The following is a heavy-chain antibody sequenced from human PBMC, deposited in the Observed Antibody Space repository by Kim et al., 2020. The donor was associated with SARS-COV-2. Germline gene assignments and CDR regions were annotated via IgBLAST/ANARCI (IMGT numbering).Heavy chain of an antibody. CDR2: ISGSGGST. CDR1: GFTFSSYA. Sequence: GGSLRLSCAASGFTFSSYAMSWVRQAPGKGLEWVSAISGSGGSTYYADSVKGRFTISRDNSKNTLYLQMNSLRAEDTAVYYCAKDQDYDSSGYYFSSDYWGQGTLVTVSS. D-gene: IGHD3-22*01. CDR3: AKDQDYDSSGYYFSSDY. V-gene: IGHV3-23*01. J-gene: IGHJ4*02.